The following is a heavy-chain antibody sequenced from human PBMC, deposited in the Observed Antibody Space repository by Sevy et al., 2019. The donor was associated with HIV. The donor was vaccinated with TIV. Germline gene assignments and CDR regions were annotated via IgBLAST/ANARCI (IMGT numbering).Heavy chain of an antibody. CDR1: GFTFSGYW. CDR3: ARASGGSWADYFQH. V-gene: IGHV3-7*01. Sequence: GGSLRLSCAASGFTFSGYWMTWVRQAPGKGLEWVANIKQDGIKKYYVDSVKGRFTISRDNAKESVSLQMNSLRAEDTAVYYCARASGGSWADYFQHWGQGALVTVSS. D-gene: IGHD2-15*01. CDR2: IKQDGIKK. J-gene: IGHJ1*01.